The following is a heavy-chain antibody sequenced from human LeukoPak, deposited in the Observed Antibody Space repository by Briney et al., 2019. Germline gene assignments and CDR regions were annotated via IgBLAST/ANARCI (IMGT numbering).Heavy chain of an antibody. V-gene: IGHV4-59*01. D-gene: IGHD6-19*01. J-gene: IGHJ5*02. CDR1: GGSISSYY. CDR3: AREIKREGWLVPGWFDP. Sequence: SETLSLTCTVSGGSISSYYWSWIRQPPGKGLEWIGYIYYSGSTNYNPSLKSRVTISVDTSKNQFSLKLSSVTAADTAVYYCAREIKREGWLVPGWFDPWGQGTLVTVSS. CDR2: IYYSGST.